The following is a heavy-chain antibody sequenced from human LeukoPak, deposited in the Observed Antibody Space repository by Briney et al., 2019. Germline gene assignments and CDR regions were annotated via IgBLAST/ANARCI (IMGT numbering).Heavy chain of an antibody. CDR3: VRRCSGSSCYAD. CDR1: GFTFSSYA. J-gene: IGHJ4*02. D-gene: IGHD2-2*01. CDR2: ISPNGGST. V-gene: IGHV3-64D*06. Sequence: GGSLRLSCSASGFTFSSYAMHWVRQAPGKGLEYVSAISPNGGSTYYADSVKGRFTISRDNSKNTLYLQMSSLRAEDTAVYYCVRRCSGSSCYADWGQGTLVTVSS.